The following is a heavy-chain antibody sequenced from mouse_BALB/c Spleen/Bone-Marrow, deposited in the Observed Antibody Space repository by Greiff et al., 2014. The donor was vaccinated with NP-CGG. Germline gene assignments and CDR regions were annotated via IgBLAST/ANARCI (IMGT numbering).Heavy chain of an antibody. CDR2: IDPANGNT. CDR3: ARYRLGTYFDY. Sequence: EVQLQQSGAELVKPGASVKLSCTASGFNIKDTYMHWVKQRPEQGLEWIGRIDPANGNTKYDPKFQGKATITADTSSNTAYLQLSRLTSRDTAVYYCARYRLGTYFDYWGQGTTLTVSS. D-gene: IGHD1-2*01. J-gene: IGHJ2*01. CDR1: GFNIKDTY. V-gene: IGHV14-3*02.